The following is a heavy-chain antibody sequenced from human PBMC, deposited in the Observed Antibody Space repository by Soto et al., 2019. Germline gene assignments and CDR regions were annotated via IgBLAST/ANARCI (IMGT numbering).Heavy chain of an antibody. D-gene: IGHD2-15*01. CDR3: PSDHGWSDRYYGMDG. Sequence: SETLSLTCTVSGGSISSNGYYWSWIRQHPGKGLEWIGYIYYSGSTYYNPSLKSRVTISLDTSKKQFSLKLSSVTAADTAVYYCPSDHGWSDRYYGMDGRDQGTTVTVSS. CDR1: GGSISSNGYY. CDR2: IYYSGST. J-gene: IGHJ6*02. V-gene: IGHV4-31*03.